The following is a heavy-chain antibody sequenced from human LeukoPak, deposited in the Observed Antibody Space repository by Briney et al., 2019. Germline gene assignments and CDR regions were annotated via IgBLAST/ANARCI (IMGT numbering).Heavy chain of an antibody. D-gene: IGHD4-11*01. CDR2: ISGSGGST. J-gene: IGHJ4*02. V-gene: IGHV3-23*01. CDR1: GFTFSSYA. Sequence: GGSLRLSCAASGFTFSSYAMSWVRQAPGKGLEWVSVISGSGGSTYYADSVKGRFTISRDNSKNTLYLQMNSLRAEDTAVYYCAKSRGEYTVTSYFDYWGQGTLVTVSS. CDR3: AKSRGEYTVTSYFDY.